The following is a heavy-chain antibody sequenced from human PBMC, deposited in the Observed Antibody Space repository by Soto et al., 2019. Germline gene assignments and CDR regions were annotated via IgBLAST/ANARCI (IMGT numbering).Heavy chain of an antibody. CDR3: ARGDCGGGRCYPTPHYYYYGMDV. CDR1: GFTFSSYW. V-gene: IGHV3-74*01. CDR2: INSDGSST. Sequence: GGSLRLSCAASGFTFSSYWMHWVRQAPGKGLVWVSRINSDGSSTSYADSVKGRFTISRDNAKNTLYLQMNSLRAEDTAVYYCARGDCGGGRCYPTPHYYYYGMDVWGQGTTVTVSS. D-gene: IGHD2-15*01. J-gene: IGHJ6*02.